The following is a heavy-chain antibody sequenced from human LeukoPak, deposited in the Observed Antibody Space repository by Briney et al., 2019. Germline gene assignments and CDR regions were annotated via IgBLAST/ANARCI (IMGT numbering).Heavy chain of an antibody. J-gene: IGHJ1*01. CDR2: ITPNADRA. CDR1: GFTFGSYG. CDR3: AIMHGYYDGSGYWVQ. Sequence: PGGSLRLSCAASGFTFGSYGMSWVRQAPGKGLEWVSFITPNADRAAYADSVEGRFTISRDNPRNTLYMHMNSLRDEDTAVYYCAIMHGYYDGSGYWVQWGQGTLVTVSS. D-gene: IGHD3-22*01. V-gene: IGHV3-23*01.